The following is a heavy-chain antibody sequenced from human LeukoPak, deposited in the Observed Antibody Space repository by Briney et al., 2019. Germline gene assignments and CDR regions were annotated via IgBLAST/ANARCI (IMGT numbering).Heavy chain of an antibody. Sequence: SETLSLTCTVSGVSVRSDSNYWSWIRQPPGKGLEWIGYISYSGNTDYNPSLKSRVTMSLGTSKNELSLKLDSVTAADTAVYYCARGYRNNWRFDYWGQGTRVTVSS. J-gene: IGHJ4*02. D-gene: IGHD1-1*01. CDR2: ISYSGNT. V-gene: IGHV4-61*01. CDR1: GVSVRSDSNY. CDR3: ARGYRNNWRFDY.